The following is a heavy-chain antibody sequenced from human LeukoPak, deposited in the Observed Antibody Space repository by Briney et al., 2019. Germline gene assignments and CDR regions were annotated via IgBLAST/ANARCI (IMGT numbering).Heavy chain of an antibody. D-gene: IGHD5-24*01. CDR1: GFTFSDYY. Sequence: GGSLRLSCAASGFTFSDYYMSWIRQAPGKGLEWVSYISSSSSYTNYADSVKGRFTISRDNAKNSLYLQMNTLRTEDTAVYYCGRDFDGYYYSAYYVDYWGQGTLVTVSS. CDR2: ISSSSSYT. V-gene: IGHV3-11*05. CDR3: GRDFDGYYYSAYYVDY. J-gene: IGHJ4*02.